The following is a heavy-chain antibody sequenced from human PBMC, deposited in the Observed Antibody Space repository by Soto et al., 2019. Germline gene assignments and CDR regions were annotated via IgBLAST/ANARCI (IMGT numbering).Heavy chain of an antibody. CDR3: ARNGGIYNWFDP. Sequence: QVQLVQSGAEVKKPGPSVRVSGKASGGTFSSYVTSWVRQAPGKGFVWMGGITPIFGTANYAQKFQGRVTITADESTSTAYMELSSLRSEDTAVYYCARNGGIYNWFDPWGQGTLVTVSS. J-gene: IGHJ5*02. CDR2: ITPIFGTA. V-gene: IGHV1-69*12. CDR1: GGTFSSYV. D-gene: IGHD2-8*01.